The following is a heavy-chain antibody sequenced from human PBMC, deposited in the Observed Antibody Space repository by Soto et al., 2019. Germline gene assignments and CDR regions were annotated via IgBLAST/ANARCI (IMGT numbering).Heavy chain of an antibody. D-gene: IGHD5-18*01. V-gene: IGHV3-23*01. CDR3: AKVVTGASYSYDLFDY. CDR2: ISGSGGST. CDR1: GFTFSSYA. Sequence: GGSLRLSCAASGFTFSSYAMSWVRQAPGKGLEWVSAISGSGGSTYYADSVKGQFTISRDNSKNTLYLQMNSLRAEDTAVYYCAKVVTGASYSYDLFDYWGQGTLVTVSS. J-gene: IGHJ4*02.